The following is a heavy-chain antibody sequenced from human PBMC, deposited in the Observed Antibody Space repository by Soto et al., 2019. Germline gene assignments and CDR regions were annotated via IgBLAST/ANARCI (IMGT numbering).Heavy chain of an antibody. J-gene: IGHJ6*02. CDR1: GGSISSYY. CDR2: IYYSGST. CDR3: ARVLVAARPNYYYGMDV. Sequence: LSLTCTVSGGSISSYYWSWIRQPPGKGLEWIGYIYYSGSTNYNPSLKSRVTISVDTSKNQFSLKLSSVTAADTAVYYCARVLVAARPNYYYGMDVWGQGTTVTVSS. D-gene: IGHD6-6*01. V-gene: IGHV4-59*01.